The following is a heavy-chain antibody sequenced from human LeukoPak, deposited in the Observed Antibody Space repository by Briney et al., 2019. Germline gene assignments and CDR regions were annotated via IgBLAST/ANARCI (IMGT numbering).Heavy chain of an antibody. CDR3: ARNYDFWSGYYYFDY. V-gene: IGHV4-38-2*02. CDR2: IYHSGST. Sequence: PSETLSLTCTVSGYSISSGYYWGWIRQPPGKGLEWIGSIYHSGSTYYNPSLKSRVTISVDTSKNQFSLKLSSVTAADTAVYYCARNYDFWSGYYYFDYWGLGTLVTVSS. J-gene: IGHJ4*02. D-gene: IGHD3-3*01. CDR1: GYSISSGYY.